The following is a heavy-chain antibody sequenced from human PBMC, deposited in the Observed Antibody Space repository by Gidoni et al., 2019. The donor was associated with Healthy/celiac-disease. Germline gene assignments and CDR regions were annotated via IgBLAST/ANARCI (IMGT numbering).Heavy chain of an antibody. D-gene: IGHD4-17*01. Sequence: QVQLQESGPGLVKPSETLSLTCPVSGGSISSYCWSWIRQPPGKGLEWIGYIYYSGRTNYNPSLKRRVTISVDTSKNQSSLKLSSVTAADTAVYYCARGYGDYENNWFDPWGQGTLVTVSS. CDR1: GGSISSYC. J-gene: IGHJ5*02. CDR2: IYYSGRT. CDR3: ARGYGDYENNWFDP. V-gene: IGHV4-59*01.